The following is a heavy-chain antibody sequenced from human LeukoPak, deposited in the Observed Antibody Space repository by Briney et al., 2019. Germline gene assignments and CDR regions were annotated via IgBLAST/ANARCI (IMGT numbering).Heavy chain of an antibody. Sequence: GGSLRLSCAASGFTFSNYAMSWVRQAPGKGLEWVSAIDGSGGSTYYADSVKGRFTISRDNSKNTLFLQMNSLRVEDTALYYCSKWGDYDVLTGYYDSDFWGQGTLVTVSS. J-gene: IGHJ4*02. CDR1: GFTFSNYA. CDR2: IDGSGGST. V-gene: IGHV3-23*01. CDR3: SKWGDYDVLTGYYDSDF. D-gene: IGHD3-9*01.